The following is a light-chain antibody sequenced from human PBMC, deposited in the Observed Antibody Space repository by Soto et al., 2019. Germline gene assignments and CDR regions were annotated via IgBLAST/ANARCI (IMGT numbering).Light chain of an antibody. CDR3: QSYDSSLSGYV. Sequence: QSVLTQPPSVSGAPGQRVTISCTGSSSNIGAGYDVHWYQQPPGTAPKLLIYGNSNRPSGVPDRFSGSKSGTSASLAITGLQAEDEADYYCQSYDSSLSGYVFGTGTKDNVL. V-gene: IGLV1-40*01. J-gene: IGLJ1*01. CDR2: GNS. CDR1: SSNIGAGYD.